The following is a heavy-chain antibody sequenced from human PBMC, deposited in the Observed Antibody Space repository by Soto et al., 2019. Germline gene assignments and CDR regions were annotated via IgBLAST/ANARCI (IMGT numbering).Heavy chain of an antibody. Sequence: EVQLVQSGAEVKKPGESLRISCKGSGYSFTRYWISWVRQMPGKGLEWMGRIDPSDSYTNYSPSFQGHVTISADKSISTAYLQWSSLKASDTAMYYCASQLRLGELSPPTDYYYGMDVWGQGTTVTVSS. D-gene: IGHD3-16*02. CDR1: GYSFTRYW. J-gene: IGHJ6*02. CDR3: ASQLRLGELSPPTDYYYGMDV. CDR2: IDPSDSYT. V-gene: IGHV5-10-1*03.